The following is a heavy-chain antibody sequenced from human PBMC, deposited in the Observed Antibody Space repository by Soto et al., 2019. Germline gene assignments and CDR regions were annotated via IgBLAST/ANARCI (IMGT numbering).Heavy chain of an antibody. CDR3: ARDLVNGSGGSFDY. CDR1: GGTFSSYT. V-gene: IGHV1-69*08. D-gene: IGHD6-19*01. J-gene: IGHJ4*02. CDR2: IIPILGIA. Sequence: QVQLVQSGAEVKKPGSSVKVSCKASGGTFSSYTISWVRQAPGQGLEWMGRIIPILGIANYAQKFQGRITITADKSTSTAYMELSSLRSEDTAVYYCARDLVNGSGGSFDYWGQGTLVTVSS.